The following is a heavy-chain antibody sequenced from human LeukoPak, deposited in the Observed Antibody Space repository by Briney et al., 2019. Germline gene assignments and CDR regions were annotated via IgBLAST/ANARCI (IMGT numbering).Heavy chain of an antibody. J-gene: IGHJ6*02. V-gene: IGHV4-59*01. Sequence: SETLSLTCGVSGGSISSYYWSWIRQPPGKGLEWIGYIDSTGSTNYNPSLKSRVTLSVDTSKNQFSLKLSSVTAADTAVYYCARVGVMATVNGYRYHALDVWGQGTTVTVSS. D-gene: IGHD5-12*01. CDR1: GGSISSYY. CDR2: IDSTGST. CDR3: ARVGVMATVNGYRYHALDV.